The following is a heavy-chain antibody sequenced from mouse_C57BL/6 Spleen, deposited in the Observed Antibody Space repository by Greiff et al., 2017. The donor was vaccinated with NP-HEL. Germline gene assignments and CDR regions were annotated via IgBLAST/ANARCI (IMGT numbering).Heavy chain of an antibody. D-gene: IGHD4-1*01. CDR2: ISDGGSYT. CDR1: GFTFSSYA. CDR3: ARGNWDLAY. Sequence: EVQGVESGGGLVKPGGSLKLSCAASGFTFSSYAMSWVRQTPEKRLEWVATISDGGSYTYYPDNVKGRFTISRDNAKNNLYLQMSHLKSEDTAMYYCARGNWDLAYWGQGTLVTVSA. J-gene: IGHJ3*01. V-gene: IGHV5-4*01.